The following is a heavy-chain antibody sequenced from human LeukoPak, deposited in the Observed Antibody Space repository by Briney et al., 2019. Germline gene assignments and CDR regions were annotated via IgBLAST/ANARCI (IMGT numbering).Heavy chain of an antibody. D-gene: IGHD3-22*01. CDR3: ARVFSSSGYGY. CDR1: GYTFTSYY. Sequence: ASVKVSCKASGYTFTSYYMHWVRQAPGQGVEWMGIINPSGGSTSYAQKFQGRVTMTRDTSTSTVYMELSSLRSEDTPVYYCARVFSSSGYGYWGQGTLVTVSS. V-gene: IGHV1-46*01. CDR2: INPSGGST. J-gene: IGHJ4*02.